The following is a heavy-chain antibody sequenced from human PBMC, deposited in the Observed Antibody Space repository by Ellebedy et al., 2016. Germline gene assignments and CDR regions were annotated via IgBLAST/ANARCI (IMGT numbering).Heavy chain of an antibody. J-gene: IGHJ3*02. V-gene: IGHV6-1*01. Sequence: SQTLSLTCXISGDSVSSNSAAWNWITQSPPRGLEWLGRTYYRSKWKNDYAISVKSRITINPDTSKNQFSLQLNSVTPEDTAVYYCARGYSGSYKAFDIWGQGTMVTVSS. CDR2: TYYRSKWKN. CDR3: ARGYSGSYKAFDI. D-gene: IGHD1-26*01. CDR1: GDSVSSNSAA.